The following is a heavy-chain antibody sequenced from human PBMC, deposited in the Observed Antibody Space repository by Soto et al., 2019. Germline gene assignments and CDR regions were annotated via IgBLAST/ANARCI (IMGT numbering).Heavy chain of an antibody. CDR2: IYYSGST. CDR3: ARQGPPADSFDH. V-gene: IGHV4-59*08. J-gene: IGHJ4*02. CDR1: GGSINGFY. Sequence: QAQLQESGPGLVKPSETLSLTCTVSGGSINGFYWSWIRQPPGKGLEWIGYIYYSGSTDYKPSLKSRVTVSVDTSKNQLSVMLSSLIAGDTAVYYCARQGPPADSFDHRGLGTLLTVSS. D-gene: IGHD6-13*01.